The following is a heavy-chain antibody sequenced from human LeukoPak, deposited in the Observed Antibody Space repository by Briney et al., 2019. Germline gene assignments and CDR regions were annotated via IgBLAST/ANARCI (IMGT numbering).Heavy chain of an antibody. D-gene: IGHD3-9*01. CDR1: GFTFNSYG. CDR3: AKLILTGYFGFDY. CDR2: ISYDGSTK. Sequence: GGSLRLSCAASGFTFNSYGMHWVRQAPGKGLEWVTLISYDGSTKYYSDSVKGRFTLSRDNSKNTLYLQMNSLRAEDTAVYYCAKLILTGYFGFDYWGQGTLVTVSS. V-gene: IGHV3-33*05. J-gene: IGHJ4*02.